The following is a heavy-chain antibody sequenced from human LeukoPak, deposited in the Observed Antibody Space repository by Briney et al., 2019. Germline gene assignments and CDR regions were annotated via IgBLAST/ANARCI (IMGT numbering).Heavy chain of an antibody. CDR3: ARDLYWELAREDAFDT. V-gene: IGHV3-48*03. D-gene: IGHD1-26*01. Sequence: PGGSLRLSCAASGFTFSSYEMNWVRQAPGKGLEWVSYISSSGSTIYYADSLKGRFTISIDNAKNSLYLQMNTLTAEDTAVYYCARDLYWELAREDAFDTWGQGTMVTVSS. CDR2: ISSSGSTI. CDR1: GFTFSSYE. J-gene: IGHJ3*02.